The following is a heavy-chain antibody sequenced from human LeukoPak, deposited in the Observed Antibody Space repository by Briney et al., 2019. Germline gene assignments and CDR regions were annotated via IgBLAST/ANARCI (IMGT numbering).Heavy chain of an antibody. CDR3: TTDPGDYEIF. CDR2: IKSKTDGGTV. V-gene: IGHV3-15*01. Sequence: GGSLRLSCAASGLTFRNAWMSWVRQAPGKGLEWVGRIKSKTDGGTVDYAPPVKGRFTIARDDSRNTLSLEMNFLKTEDTAVYYCTTDPGDYEIFWGRGTLVTASS. CDR1: GLTFRNAW. J-gene: IGHJ4*02. D-gene: IGHD4-17*01.